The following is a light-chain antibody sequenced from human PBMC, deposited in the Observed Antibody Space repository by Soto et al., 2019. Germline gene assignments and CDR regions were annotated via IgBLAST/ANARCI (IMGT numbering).Light chain of an antibody. CDR3: AAWDDSLNGPRYV. Sequence: QSVLTQPTSASGTPGQRVTISCSGSSSNIGRNTVNWYQQLPGTAPKLLIYSNNQRPSGVPDRFSGSKSGTSASLAISGLQSEDEADYYCAAWDDSLNGPRYVFGTGTKVTVL. J-gene: IGLJ1*01. CDR1: SSNIGRNT. CDR2: SNN. V-gene: IGLV1-44*01.